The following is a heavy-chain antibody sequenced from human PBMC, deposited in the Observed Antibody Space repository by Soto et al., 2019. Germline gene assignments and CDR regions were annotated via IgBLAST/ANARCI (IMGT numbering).Heavy chain of an antibody. Sequence: GGSLRLSCAASGFTFSSYAMHWVRQAPGKGLEWVAVISYDGSNKYYADSVKGRFTISRDNSKNTLYLQMNSLRAEDTAVYYCARTEDCSGGSCHYYFDYWGQGTLVTVSS. CDR3: ARTEDCSGGSCHYYFDY. CDR1: GFTFSSYA. J-gene: IGHJ4*02. CDR2: ISYDGSNK. V-gene: IGHV3-30-3*01. D-gene: IGHD2-15*01.